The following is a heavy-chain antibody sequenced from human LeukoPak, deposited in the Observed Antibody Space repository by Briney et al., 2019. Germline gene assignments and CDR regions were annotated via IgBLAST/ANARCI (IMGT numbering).Heavy chain of an antibody. J-gene: IGHJ4*02. V-gene: IGHV3-74*01. Sequence: PGGSLRLSCAASGFTFSTYWMHWVRHAPGKGLVWVSCINPDGSTTSYADSVKGRFTISRDNAKDTVYLQMNSLRAEAPAVYYCAKEEYSESSAYIDYWGQGTLVTVSS. CDR2: INPDGSTT. D-gene: IGHD3-16*01. CDR3: AKEEYSESSAYIDY. CDR1: GFTFSTYW.